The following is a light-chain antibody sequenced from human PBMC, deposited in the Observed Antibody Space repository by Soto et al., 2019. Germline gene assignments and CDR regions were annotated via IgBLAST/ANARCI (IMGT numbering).Light chain of an antibody. V-gene: IGLV2-8*01. J-gene: IGLJ2*01. CDR1: SSDVGAYNY. CDR3: NSYGGSNNLI. Sequence: QSALTQPPSASGSPGQSVTISCTGTSSDVGAYNYVSWYQQHPGKAPKLMIYEVTKRPSGVPDRFSGSKSGNTASLTVSGLQAEDEADYYCNSYGGSNNLIFGGGTKVTVL. CDR2: EVT.